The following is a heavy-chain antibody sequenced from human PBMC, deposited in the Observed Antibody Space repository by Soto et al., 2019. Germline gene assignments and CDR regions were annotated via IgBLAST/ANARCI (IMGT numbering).Heavy chain of an antibody. CDR3: ASSTTYYYDSSGYYYEYYFDY. D-gene: IGHD3-22*01. Sequence: SETLSLTCTVSGGSISSYYWSWIRQPPGKGLEWMGYIYYSGSTNYNPSLKSRVTISVDTSKNQFSLKLSPVTAADTAVYYCASSTTYYYDSSGYYYEYYFDYWGQGTLVTVSS. V-gene: IGHV4-59*01. CDR1: GGSISSYY. J-gene: IGHJ4*02. CDR2: IYYSGST.